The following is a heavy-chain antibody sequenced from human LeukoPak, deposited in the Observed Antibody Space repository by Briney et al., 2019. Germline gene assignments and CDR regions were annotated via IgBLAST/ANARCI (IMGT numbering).Heavy chain of an antibody. V-gene: IGHV1-2*02. D-gene: IGHD3-10*01. J-gene: IGHJ4*02. Sequence: ASVKVSCKASGYTFTGQYLHWVRQAPGQGLEWMGWITPNSGGTNYAQKFQGRVTMTRDTSISTAYMELSRLTSDDTALSYCATGSGTYSPDYWGQGTLVTVSS. CDR2: ITPNSGGT. CDR3: ATGSGTYSPDY. CDR1: GYTFTGQY.